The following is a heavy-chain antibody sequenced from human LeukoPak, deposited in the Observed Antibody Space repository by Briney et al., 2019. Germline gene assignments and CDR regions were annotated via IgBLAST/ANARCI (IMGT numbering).Heavy chain of an antibody. CDR2: INHSGST. CDR3: AREYFTVTTLGYYYYYYMDV. V-gene: IGHV4-34*01. Sequence: SETLSLTCAVYGGSFSGYYWSWIRQPPGKGLEWIGEINHSGSTNYNPSLKSRVTISVDTSKNQFSLKLSSVTAADTAVYYCAREYFTVTTLGYYYYYYMDVWGKGTTVTVSS. D-gene: IGHD4-11*01. J-gene: IGHJ6*03. CDR1: GGSFSGYY.